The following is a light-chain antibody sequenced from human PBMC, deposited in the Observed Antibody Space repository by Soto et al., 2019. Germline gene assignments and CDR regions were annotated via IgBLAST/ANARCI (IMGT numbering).Light chain of an antibody. CDR1: QSVSSN. V-gene: IGKV3-15*01. CDR3: QQYNNWPPL. Sequence: EIVMTQSPATLSVSPGESATLSCRASQSVSSNLAWYQQKPGQAPRLLINGASTRATGNPARFSGSGSGTEFTLTISSLQSEDFAVYYCQQYNNWPPLFGQGTKLEIK. J-gene: IGKJ2*01. CDR2: GAS.